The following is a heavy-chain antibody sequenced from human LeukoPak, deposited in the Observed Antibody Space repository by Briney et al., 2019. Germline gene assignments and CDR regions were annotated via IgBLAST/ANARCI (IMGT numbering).Heavy chain of an antibody. CDR3: ARGRTWIQPGYWFDP. J-gene: IGHJ5*02. CDR2: IIPIFGTA. Sequence: SVKVSCKASGGTFSSYAISWVRQVPGQGLEWMGRIIPIFGTANYAQKFQGRVTITTDESTSTAYMELSSLRSEDTAVYYCARGRTWIQPGYWFDPWGQGTLVTVSS. D-gene: IGHD5-18*01. CDR1: GGTFSSYA. V-gene: IGHV1-69*05.